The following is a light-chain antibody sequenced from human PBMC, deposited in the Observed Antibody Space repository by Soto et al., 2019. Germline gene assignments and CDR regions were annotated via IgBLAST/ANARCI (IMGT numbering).Light chain of an antibody. CDR2: DAS. V-gene: IGKV3-20*01. Sequence: EIVLTQSPGTLSLSPGERATLSCRASQSVRNSLLAWYQQKPGQPPRLLIYDASTRATATPDRFSGSGSGTDFTLTITRLEPEDFAVYYCHQYDTVAQTFGQGTKVDI. CDR3: HQYDTVAQT. J-gene: IGKJ1*01. CDR1: QSVRNSL.